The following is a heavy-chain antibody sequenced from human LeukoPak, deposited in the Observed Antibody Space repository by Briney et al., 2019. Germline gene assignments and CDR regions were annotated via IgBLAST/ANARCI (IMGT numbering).Heavy chain of an antibody. D-gene: IGHD5-24*01. Sequence: GGSLRLSCAASGLSFSSFWMSWVRQAPGKGLEWVANIKQDGSEKYYVDSVKGRFTISRDNAKNSLYLQMNSLRAEDTAIYYCTRVGYIDEGIDYWGQGTLVTVSS. CDR3: TRVGYIDEGIDY. CDR1: GLSFSSFW. J-gene: IGHJ4*02. CDR2: IKQDGSEK. V-gene: IGHV3-7*04.